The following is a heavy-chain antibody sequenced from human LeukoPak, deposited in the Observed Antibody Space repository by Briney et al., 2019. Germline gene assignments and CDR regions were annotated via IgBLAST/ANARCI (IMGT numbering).Heavy chain of an antibody. J-gene: IGHJ4*02. V-gene: IGHV4-34*01. D-gene: IGHD4-17*01. CDR2: INHSGST. Sequence: TSETLSLTCAVYGGSFSGYYWSWIRQPPGKGLEWIGEINHSGSTNYNPSLKSRVTISVDTSKNQFSLKLSSVTAADTAVYYCARGRHYGDFQSPILVDYWGQGTLVTVSS. CDR1: GGSFSGYY. CDR3: ARGRHYGDFQSPILVDY.